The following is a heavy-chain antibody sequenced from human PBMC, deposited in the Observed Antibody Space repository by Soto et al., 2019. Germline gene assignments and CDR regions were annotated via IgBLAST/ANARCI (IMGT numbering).Heavy chain of an antibody. V-gene: IGHV3-33*01. J-gene: IGHJ6*02. Sequence: GESLKISCAASGFTFSSYGMHWVRQAPGKGLEWVAVIWYDGSNKYYADSVKGRFTISRDNSKNTLYLQMNSLRAEDTAVYYCASIVGATIQDYYYYGMDVWGQGTTVTVSS. CDR1: GFTFSSYG. CDR2: IWYDGSNK. D-gene: IGHD1-26*01. CDR3: ASIVGATIQDYYYYGMDV.